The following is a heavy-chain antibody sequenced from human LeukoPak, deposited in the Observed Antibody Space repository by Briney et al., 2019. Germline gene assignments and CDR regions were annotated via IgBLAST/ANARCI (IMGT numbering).Heavy chain of an antibody. J-gene: IGHJ4*02. CDR2: IRFDGSAK. D-gene: IGHD1-26*01. V-gene: IGHV3-30*02. CDR3: AKMEGATSYFDY. CDR1: GFTFSSYW. Sequence: GGSLRLSCAASGFTFSSYWMSWVRQAPGKGLEWVAFIRFDGSAKEYADSVKGRFTISRDNSKNTVYLQMNSLRDEDTAIYYCAKMEGATSYFDYWGQGTLVTVTS.